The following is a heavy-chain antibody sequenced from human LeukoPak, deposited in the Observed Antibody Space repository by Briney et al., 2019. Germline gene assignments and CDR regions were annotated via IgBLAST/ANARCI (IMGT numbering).Heavy chain of an antibody. V-gene: IGHV3-23*01. CDR3: AKEAQGCSITSCYFDS. D-gene: IGHD2-2*01. Sequence: GGSLRLSCAASGFTFSDYSMNWVRQAPGKGLEWVSAISGSGGNTYYADSVKGRFTNSRDNSKNTLFLQMNSLRAEDTAVYYCAKEAQGCSITSCYFDSWGQGNLVTVSS. J-gene: IGHJ4*02. CDR2: ISGSGGNT. CDR1: GFTFSDYS.